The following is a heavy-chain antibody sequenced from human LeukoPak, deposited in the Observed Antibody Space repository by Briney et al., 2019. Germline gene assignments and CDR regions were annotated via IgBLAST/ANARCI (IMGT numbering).Heavy chain of an antibody. V-gene: IGHV3-74*01. Sequence: PSGGSLRLSCAVSGFTFSSHWMHWVRQAPGKGLVWVSRIYDDGSRTNYADSVKGRLTISRDNAKNTLYLKVKSLRAEDTAVYYCARGHSSGYYTDYWGQGILVTVSS. CDR3: ARGHSSGYYTDY. CDR2: IYDDGSRT. J-gene: IGHJ4*02. D-gene: IGHD6-19*01. CDR1: GFTFSSHW.